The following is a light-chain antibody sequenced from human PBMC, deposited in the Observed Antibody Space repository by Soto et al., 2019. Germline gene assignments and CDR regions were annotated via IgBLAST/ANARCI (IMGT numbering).Light chain of an antibody. Sequence: DMVLPQSPDTLSLSPGERATLSCRAGQSVSSNLAWYQQKPGQAPRLLIYGASSRATGIPDRFSGSGSGTDFTLTIRRLGPEDSAVYYCQQYGSSPFTFGPGAKLDIK. CDR2: GAS. J-gene: IGKJ3*01. CDR1: QSVSSN. CDR3: QQYGSSPFT. V-gene: IGKV3-20*01.